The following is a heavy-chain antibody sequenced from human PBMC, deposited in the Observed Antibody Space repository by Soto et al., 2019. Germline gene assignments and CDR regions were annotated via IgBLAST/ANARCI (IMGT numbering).Heavy chain of an antibody. J-gene: IGHJ5*02. V-gene: IGHV1-18*01. CDR2: ISAYNGNT. CDR3: ARDLVPGAEYYDFWPPNP. CDR1: GYTFTSYG. D-gene: IGHD3-3*01. Sequence: QVPLVQSGAEVKMPGASVKVSCKASGYTFTSYGISWVRQAPGQGLEWMGWISAYNGNTDYAQKLQGRVTMTTDTSTSTAYMELRSLRSDDTAVYYCARDLVPGAEYYDFWPPNPWGQGTLVTVSS.